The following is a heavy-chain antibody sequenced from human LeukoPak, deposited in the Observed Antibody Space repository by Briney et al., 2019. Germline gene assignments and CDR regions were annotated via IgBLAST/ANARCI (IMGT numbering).Heavy chain of an antibody. J-gene: IGHJ4*02. V-gene: IGHV2-5*02. CDR2: IYWDDDK. CDR1: GFSLSTSGVG. D-gene: IGHD3-9*01. CDR3: AHGNILTGYWDNYFDY. Sequence: SGPTLVKPTQTLTLTCTFSGFSLSTSGVGVGWIRQPPGEALEWLALIYWDDDKRYSPSLKSRLTITKDTSKNQVVLTMTNMDPVDTATYYCAHGNILTGYWDNYFDYWGQGTLVTVSS.